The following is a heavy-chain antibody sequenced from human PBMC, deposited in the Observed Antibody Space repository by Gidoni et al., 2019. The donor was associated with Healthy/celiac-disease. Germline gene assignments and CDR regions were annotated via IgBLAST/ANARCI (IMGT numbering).Heavy chain of an antibody. J-gene: IGHJ5*02. CDR1: GGSISSSSYY. CDR3: ARPGGDYGGSWFDP. CDR2: IYYSGRT. D-gene: IGHD4-17*01. Sequence: QLQLQESGPGLVKPSETLSLTCTVSGGSISSSSYYWGWIRQPPGKGLEWIGSIYYSGRTYYNPSLKSRVTISVDTSKNQFSLKLSSVTAADTAVYYCARPGGDYGGSWFDPWGQGTLVTVSS. V-gene: IGHV4-39*01.